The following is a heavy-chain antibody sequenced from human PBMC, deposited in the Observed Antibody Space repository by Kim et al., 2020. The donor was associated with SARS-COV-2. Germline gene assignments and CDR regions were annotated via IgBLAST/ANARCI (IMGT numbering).Heavy chain of an antibody. CDR2: GGST. V-gene: IGHV3-53*01. CDR3: ARNRRAEN. J-gene: IGHJ4*02. D-gene: IGHD3-16*02. Sequence: GGSTSYADSVKGRFTISRDNSKNTLYLQMNSLRAEDTAVYYCARNRRAENWGQGTLVTVSS.